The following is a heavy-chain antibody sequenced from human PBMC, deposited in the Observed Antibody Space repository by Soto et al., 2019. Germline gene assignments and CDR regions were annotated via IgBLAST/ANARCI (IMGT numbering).Heavy chain of an antibody. CDR3: AADRGDSSGYSDY. J-gene: IGHJ4*02. Sequence: SVKVSCKASGFTFTSSAVQWVRQARGQRLEWIGWIVVGSGNTNYAQKFQERVTITRDMSTSTAYMELSSLRSEDTAVYYCAADRGDSSGYSDYWGQGTLVTVSS. V-gene: IGHV1-58*01. CDR1: GFTFTSSA. D-gene: IGHD3-22*01. CDR2: IVVGSGNT.